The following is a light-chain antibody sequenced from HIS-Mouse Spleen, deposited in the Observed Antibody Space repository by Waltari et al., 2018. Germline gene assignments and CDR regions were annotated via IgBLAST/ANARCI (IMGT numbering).Light chain of an antibody. CDR1: QRVSSN. Sequence: EIVSTQSPATLSVSPGERATPPCRASQRVSSNLAGYQQKPGQAPRPLIYGASTRATGIPARFSGSGSGTEFTLTISSMQSEDFAVYYCQQYNNWPPNTFGQGTKLEIK. V-gene: IGKV3-15*01. J-gene: IGKJ2*01. CDR2: GAS. CDR3: QQYNNWPPNT.